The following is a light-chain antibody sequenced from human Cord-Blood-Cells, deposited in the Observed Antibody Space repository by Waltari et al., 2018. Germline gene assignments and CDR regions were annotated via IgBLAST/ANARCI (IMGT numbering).Light chain of an antibody. CDR3: QQYGSSRFT. Sequence: ELVLTQSPGTLSLSPGERATLSCRASQSVSSSYLAWYQQKPGQAPRLLIYGASSRATGIPDRFSGSGSGTEFTLTISRLEPEDFAVYYCQQYGSSRFTFGPGTKVDIK. V-gene: IGKV3-20*01. CDR2: GAS. CDR1: QSVSSSY. J-gene: IGKJ3*01.